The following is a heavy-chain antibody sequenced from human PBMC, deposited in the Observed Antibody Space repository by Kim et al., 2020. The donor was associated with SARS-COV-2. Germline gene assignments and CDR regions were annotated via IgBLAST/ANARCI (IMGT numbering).Heavy chain of an antibody. CDR3: ARATGGLRLGEFAT. Sequence: SETLSLTCTVSGGSISSYYWSWIRQPPGKGLEWIGYIYYSGSTNYNPSLKSRVTISVDTSKNQFSLKLSSVTAADTAVYYCARATGGLRLGEFATWGQGTLVTVSS. D-gene: IGHD3-16*01. J-gene: IGHJ4*02. CDR2: IYYSGST. CDR1: GGSISSYY. V-gene: IGHV4-59*01.